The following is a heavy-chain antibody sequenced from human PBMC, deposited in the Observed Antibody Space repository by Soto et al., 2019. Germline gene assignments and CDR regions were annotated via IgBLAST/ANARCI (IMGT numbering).Heavy chain of an antibody. CDR2: ISGGAGST. CDR1: GFTFSSYE. V-gene: IGHV3-23*01. CDR3: AKDRWESFASGGWFDP. D-gene: IGHD3-16*01. J-gene: IGHJ5*02. Sequence: HPGGSLRLSCAASGFTFSSYEMNWVRQAPGKGLEWVSVISGGAGSTDYADSVKGRFTISRDNSKNTLYLQMNSLRAEDTAVYFCAKDRWESFASGGWFDPWGQGTLVTVSS.